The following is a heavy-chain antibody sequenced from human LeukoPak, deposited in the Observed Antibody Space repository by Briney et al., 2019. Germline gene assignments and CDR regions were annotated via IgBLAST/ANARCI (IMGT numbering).Heavy chain of an antibody. CDR1: GFTFSTHW. J-gene: IGHJ4*02. CDR3: IKDLTGGGEH. D-gene: IGHD2-8*02. Sequence: GGSLRLSCAASGFTFSTHWMYWVRQAPGKEFVWVSRISGDGSLTSYADSVRGRFTISRDNAKNTLYLQMDSLRVEDTAVYYCIKDLTGGGEHWGQGTLVTVSS. CDR2: ISGDGSLT. V-gene: IGHV3-74*01.